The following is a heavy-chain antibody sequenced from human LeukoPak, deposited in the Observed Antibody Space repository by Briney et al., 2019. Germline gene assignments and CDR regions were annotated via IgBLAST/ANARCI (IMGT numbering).Heavy chain of an antibody. J-gene: IGHJ4*02. Sequence: PGGSLRLSCAASGFTVSCNYMSWVRQAPGKGLEWVSVIYSGGSTYYADSVKGRFTISRDNAKNSLYLQMSSLRAEDTAVYYCARDQDFWSGYYGPVDYWGQGTLVTVSS. V-gene: IGHV3-53*01. CDR3: ARDQDFWSGYYGPVDY. D-gene: IGHD3-3*01. CDR1: GFTVSCNY. CDR2: IYSGGST.